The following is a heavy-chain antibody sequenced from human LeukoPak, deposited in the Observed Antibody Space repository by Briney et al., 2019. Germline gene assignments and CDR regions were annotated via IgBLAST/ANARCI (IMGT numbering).Heavy chain of an antibody. V-gene: IGHV3-48*04. CDR3: AELGITMIGGV. CDR1: GFTFSGST. D-gene: IGHD3-10*02. J-gene: IGHJ6*04. CDR2: ISSSGSTI. Sequence: GGSLRLSCAASGFTFSGSTMNWVRQAPGKGLEWVSYISSSGSTIYYADSVKGRFTISRDNAKNSLYLQMNSLRAEDTAVYYCAELGITMIGGVWGRGTTVTISS.